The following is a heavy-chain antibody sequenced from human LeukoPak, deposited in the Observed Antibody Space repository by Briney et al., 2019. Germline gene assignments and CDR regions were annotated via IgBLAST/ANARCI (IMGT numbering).Heavy chain of an antibody. D-gene: IGHD1-26*01. V-gene: IGHV1-18*01. CDR2: ISAYNGNT. J-gene: IGHJ6*02. Sequence: ASVTVSCTASGYTFTSYGISWVRQAPGQGLEWMGWISAYNGNTNYAQKLQGRVTMTTDTSTSTAYMELRSLRSDDTAVYYCARVFQGAARNYYGMDVWGQGTTVTVSS. CDR1: GYTFTSYG. CDR3: ARVFQGAARNYYGMDV.